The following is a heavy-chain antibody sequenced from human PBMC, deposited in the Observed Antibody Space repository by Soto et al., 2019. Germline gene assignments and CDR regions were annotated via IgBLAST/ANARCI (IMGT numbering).Heavy chain of an antibody. J-gene: IGHJ4*02. CDR2: IIPIFATA. V-gene: IGHV1-69*13. D-gene: IGHD3-22*01. Sequence: SVKVSCKASGGTFNSYAISWVRQAPGQGLEWMGGIIPIFATANYAQKFQGRLTITADEYTSSAYMELSSLTSDGTAVYYGARDAFYYDGPSGIYYFDYWGQGTPVTVSS. CDR1: GGTFNSYA. CDR3: ARDAFYYDGPSGIYYFDY.